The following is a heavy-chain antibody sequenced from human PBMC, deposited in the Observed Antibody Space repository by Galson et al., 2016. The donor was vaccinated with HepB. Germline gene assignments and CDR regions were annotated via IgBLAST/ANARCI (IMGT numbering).Heavy chain of an antibody. V-gene: IGHV3-48*02. CDR1: GFSFSSYN. CDR2: ISRTGETF. J-gene: IGHJ4*02. CDR3: ARDRRHNYAFFDS. Sequence: SLRLSCAASGFSFSSYNMDWVRRAPGKGLEWVSYISRTGETFYYADSVKGRFTISRDNAKNLLYLQMNSLRDEDTAVYYCARDRRHNYAFFDSWGQGPPITFSS. D-gene: IGHD3-16*01.